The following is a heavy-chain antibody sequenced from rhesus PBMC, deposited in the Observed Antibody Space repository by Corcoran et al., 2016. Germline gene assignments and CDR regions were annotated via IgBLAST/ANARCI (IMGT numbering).Heavy chain of an antibody. J-gene: IGHJ4*01. D-gene: IGHD3-28*01. Sequence: EVQLVVSGGGLAKPGGSLRLSCAASGSTFSSYAMHWVRQAPGKGLEGVSAISSGGSTYYADSVKGRFTISRDNSKNTLSLQMNSLRAEDTAVYYCAPWYYYDSVPITPGRRGGQGVLVTVSS. CDR1: GSTFSSYA. V-gene: IGHV3-103*01. CDR2: ISSGGST. CDR3: APWYYYDSVPITPGRR.